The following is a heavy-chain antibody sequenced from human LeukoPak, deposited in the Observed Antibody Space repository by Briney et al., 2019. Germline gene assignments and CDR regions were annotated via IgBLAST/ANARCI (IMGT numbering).Heavy chain of an antibody. CDR1: GGSINSYY. D-gene: IGHD6-13*01. V-gene: IGHV4-59*12. Sequence: SETLSLTCTVSGGSINSYYGSWIRQSPGKGLEWIGSIYYTGSTIYNPSLNSRVTMSVDTSKNQFSLKLSSVTAADTAVYYCARDVVAAVGTWDYWGQGTLVTVSS. CDR2: IYYTGST. J-gene: IGHJ4*02. CDR3: ARDVVAAVGTWDY.